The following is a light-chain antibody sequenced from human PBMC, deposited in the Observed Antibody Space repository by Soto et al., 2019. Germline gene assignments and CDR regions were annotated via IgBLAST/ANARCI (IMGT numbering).Light chain of an antibody. V-gene: IGLV1-40*01. J-gene: IGLJ3*02. CDR2: GNT. CDR3: QSYDTSLSVWV. Sequence: HSVLTQPPSVSGAPGQRVTISCTGSSSNIGTPYDVHWYQQLPGTAPKLLISGNTDRPSGVPDRFSGSKSGTSASLAITGLQAEDEADYYCQSYDTSLSVWVFGGGTKLTVL. CDR1: SSNIGTPYD.